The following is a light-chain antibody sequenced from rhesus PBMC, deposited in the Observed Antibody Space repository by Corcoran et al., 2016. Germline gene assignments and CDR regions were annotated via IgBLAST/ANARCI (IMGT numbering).Light chain of an antibody. Sequence: DIQMTQSPSSLSASVGDTVTITCRASQGISNYLAWYQQKPGKAPKPLIYYATNLESGVPSRFSCSGTGTDFTLTISSLEPEDFAIYYCQQHNSYPYSFGQGTKVEIK. CDR3: QQHNSYPYS. CDR2: YAT. V-gene: IGKV1S14*01. J-gene: IGKJ2*01. CDR1: QGISNY.